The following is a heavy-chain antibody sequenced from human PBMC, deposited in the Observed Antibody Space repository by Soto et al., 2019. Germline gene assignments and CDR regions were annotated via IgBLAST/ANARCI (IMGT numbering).Heavy chain of an antibody. V-gene: IGHV1-24*01. CDR2: FDPEDGET. Sequence: ASVKVSCEVSGYTLTELSMHWVRQAPGKGLEWMGGFDPEDGETIYAQKFQGRVTMTEDTSTDTAYMELSSLRSEDTAVYYCATVKSAGSGSYYSYYYYYMDVWGKGTTVTVSS. J-gene: IGHJ6*03. CDR3: ATVKSAGSGSYYSYYYYYMDV. CDR1: GYTLTELS. D-gene: IGHD3-10*01.